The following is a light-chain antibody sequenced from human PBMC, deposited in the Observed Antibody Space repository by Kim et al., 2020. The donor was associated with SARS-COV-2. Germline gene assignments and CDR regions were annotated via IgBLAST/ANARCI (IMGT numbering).Light chain of an antibody. CDR1: QSVSSSY. CDR3: QQYGSTQYT. Sequence: EIVLTQSPGTLSLSAGERATLSCRASQSVSSSYLAWYQQKPGQAPRLLIYGASSRATGIPDRFSGSGSGTDFTLTISRLEPEDFAVYHCQQYGSTQYTFGQGTKLEI. J-gene: IGKJ2*01. CDR2: GAS. V-gene: IGKV3-20*01.